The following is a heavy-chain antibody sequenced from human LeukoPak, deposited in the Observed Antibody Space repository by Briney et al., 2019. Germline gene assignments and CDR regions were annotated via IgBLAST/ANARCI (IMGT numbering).Heavy chain of an antibody. D-gene: IGHD3-10*01. V-gene: IGHV3-53*01. CDR3: ARVGYYYGSGYFDY. CDR2: IYSGGST. CDR1: GFTVSSNY. Sequence: GGSLRLSCAASGFTVSSNYMSWVRQAPGKGLEWVSVIYSGGSTYYADSVKGRFTIARDNSKNTLYLQMNSLRAEDTAVYYCARVGYYYGSGYFDYWVQGTLVTVSS. J-gene: IGHJ4*02.